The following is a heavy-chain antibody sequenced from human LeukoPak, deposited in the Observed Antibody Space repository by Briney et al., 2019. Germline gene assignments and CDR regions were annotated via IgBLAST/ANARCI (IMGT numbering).Heavy chain of an antibody. V-gene: IGHV3-49*04. Sequence: GGSXXLSXXASGXTFSSYAMSWVRXXPGKGXXGXGLXRGKGYGETTEYAASVKGRFTISRDDSKSIAYLQMNSLKTDDTGVYYCTSLPGGFWSGYFDYWGQGSLVTVSS. D-gene: IGHD3-3*01. CDR3: TSLPGGFWSGYFDY. CDR1: GXTFSSYA. CDR2: XRGKGYGETT. J-gene: IGHJ4*02.